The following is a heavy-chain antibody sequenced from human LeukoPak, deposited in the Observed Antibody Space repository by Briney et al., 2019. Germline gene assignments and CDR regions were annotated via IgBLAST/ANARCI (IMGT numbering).Heavy chain of an antibody. Sequence: GESLKISCKGSGYSFTSYWIGWVRQMPGKGLEYMGIIHPGDSDTRYRPSFQGQVTISVDSSSSTAYLQWSRLKASDTAMYYCATHPGGLQSGFDNWGQGTLVTVSS. D-gene: IGHD5-24*01. CDR2: IHPGDSDT. V-gene: IGHV5-51*01. CDR3: ATHPGGLQSGFDN. J-gene: IGHJ4*02. CDR1: GYSFTSYW.